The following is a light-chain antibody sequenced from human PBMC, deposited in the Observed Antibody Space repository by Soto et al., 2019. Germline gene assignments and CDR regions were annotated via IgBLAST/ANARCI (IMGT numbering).Light chain of an antibody. V-gene: IGLV2-8*01. J-gene: IGLJ3*02. CDR2: EVT. CDR1: SSDVGAYNY. Sequence: QSALAQPPSASGSPGQSVTISCTGTSSDVGAYNYVSWYQQHPGKAPKLIIYEVTKRPSGVPDRFSGSKSGNTASLTVSGLQAEDEADYYCNSHAGRTLWVFGGGTKLTVL. CDR3: NSHAGRTLWV.